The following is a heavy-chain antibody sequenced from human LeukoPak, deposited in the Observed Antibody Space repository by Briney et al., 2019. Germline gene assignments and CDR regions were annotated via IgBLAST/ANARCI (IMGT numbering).Heavy chain of an antibody. CDR3: ASANQWLAFDF. Sequence: SETLSLTCTVSGGSVSSYYWGWIRQPPGMGLEWVGSLYNSGSTNYNPSLKRRVTISVDTSKNLVSLTLTSLTAADTAVYYCASANQWLAFDFWGQGALVTVSS. J-gene: IGHJ4*02. D-gene: IGHD6-19*01. CDR2: LYNSGST. CDR1: GGSVSSYY. V-gene: IGHV4-4*09.